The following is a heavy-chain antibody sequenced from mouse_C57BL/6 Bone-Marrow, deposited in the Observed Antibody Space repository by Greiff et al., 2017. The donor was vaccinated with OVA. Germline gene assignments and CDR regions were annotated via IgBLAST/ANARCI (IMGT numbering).Heavy chain of an antibody. CDR3: ASDRRSYAMDY. CDR2: ISYDGSN. J-gene: IGHJ4*01. Sequence: ESGPGLVKPSQSLSLTCSVTGYSITSGYYWNWIRQFPGNKLEWMGYISYDGSNNYNPSLKNRISITRDTSKNQFFLKLNSVTTEDTATYYCASDRRSYAMDYWGQGTSVTVSS. CDR1: GYSITSGYY. V-gene: IGHV3-6*01.